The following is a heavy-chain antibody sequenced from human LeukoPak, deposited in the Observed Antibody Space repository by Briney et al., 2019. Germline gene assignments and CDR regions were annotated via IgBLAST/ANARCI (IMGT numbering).Heavy chain of an antibody. CDR3: AKVRLLGALDDAFDV. CDR2: IRHDGSHH. J-gene: IGHJ3*01. Sequence: GGSLRLSCAASGFGFSSYAMHWVRQAPGKGLEWVAFIRHDGSHHYHGDSVKGRFTISRDNSKNTLFLEMTGLRPEDTAVYYCAKVRLLGALDDAFDVWGQGTMVTV. CDR1: GFGFSSYA. D-gene: IGHD3-16*01. V-gene: IGHV3-30*02.